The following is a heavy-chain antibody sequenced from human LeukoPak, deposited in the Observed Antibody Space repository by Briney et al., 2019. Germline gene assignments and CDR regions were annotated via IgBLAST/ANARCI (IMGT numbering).Heavy chain of an antibody. D-gene: IGHD3-22*01. J-gene: IGHJ5*02. CDR1: GFTFSSYA. CDR2: ISGSGSST. Sequence: PGGSLRLSCAASGFTFSSYAMSWVRQAPGKGLEWVSVISGSGSSTDYADSVKGRFTISRDNSKNTLYLQMNSLRAEDTAVYYCAREGVNYYDSSGYYAVSWGQGTLVTVSS. V-gene: IGHV3-23*01. CDR3: AREGVNYYDSSGYYAVS.